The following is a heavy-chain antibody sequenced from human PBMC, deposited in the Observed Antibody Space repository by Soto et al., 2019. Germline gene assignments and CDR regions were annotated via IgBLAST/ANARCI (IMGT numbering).Heavy chain of an antibody. D-gene: IGHD3-3*01. V-gene: IGHV3-30*18. Sequence: QVQLVESGGGVVQPGRSLRLSCAASGFTFSSYGMHRVRQAPGKGLEWVAVISYDGSNKYYADSVKGRFTISRDNSKNTLYLQMNSLRAEDTAVYYCAKAGYYDFFDAFDIWGQGTMVTVSS. CDR3: AKAGYYDFFDAFDI. CDR1: GFTFSSYG. J-gene: IGHJ3*02. CDR2: ISYDGSNK.